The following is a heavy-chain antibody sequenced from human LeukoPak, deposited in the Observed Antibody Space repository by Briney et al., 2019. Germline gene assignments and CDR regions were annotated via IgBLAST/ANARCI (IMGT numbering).Heavy chain of an antibody. V-gene: IGHV1-69*05. J-gene: IGHJ4*02. D-gene: IGHD3-9*01. CDR1: GGTFSSYV. CDR3: ARSDYYDILTGRPYYFDY. Sequence: SVKVSCKASGGTFSSYVISWVRQAPGQGLEWMGGIIPIFGTANYAQKFQGRVTITTDESTSTAYMELSSLRSEDTAVYYCARSDYYDILTGRPYYFDYWGQGTLVTVSS. CDR2: IIPIFGTA.